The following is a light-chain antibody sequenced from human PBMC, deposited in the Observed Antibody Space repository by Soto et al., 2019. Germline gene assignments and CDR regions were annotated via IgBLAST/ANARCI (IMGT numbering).Light chain of an antibody. CDR3: SSYTTSNTRQIV. CDR1: SSDVGGYNY. CDR2: DVS. Sequence: QSALTQPASVSGSPGQSITISCTGTSSDVGGYNYVSWYQQHPGKAPKFMIYDVSNRPSGVSNRFSGSKSGNTASLTIPGLQAEDEADCYCSSYTTSNTRQIVFGTGTKVTVL. V-gene: IGLV2-14*01. J-gene: IGLJ1*01.